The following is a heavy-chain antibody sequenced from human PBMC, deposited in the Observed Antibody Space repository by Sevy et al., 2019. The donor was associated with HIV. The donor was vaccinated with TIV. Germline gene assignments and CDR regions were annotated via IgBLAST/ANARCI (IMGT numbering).Heavy chain of an antibody. V-gene: IGHV3-66*01. Sequence: GGSLRLSCAASGFTVNSNYMTWVRQAPGKGLEGVSVIHRDDTTYHADSVKERFTISRDNFKNMLYLHMTSLRAEDTAVYYCARGKSGYGYALNYWGQGTLVTVSS. D-gene: IGHD5-18*01. CDR2: IHRDDTT. CDR3: ARGKSGYGYALNY. CDR1: GFTVNSNY. J-gene: IGHJ4*02.